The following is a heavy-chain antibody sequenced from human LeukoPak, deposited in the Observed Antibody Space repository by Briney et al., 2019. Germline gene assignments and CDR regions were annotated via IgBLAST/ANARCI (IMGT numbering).Heavy chain of an antibody. CDR1: GYSFTSYW. D-gene: IGHD2-2*01. V-gene: IGHV5-51*01. CDR2: IYPGDSDT. Sequence: GESLKISCKGSGYSFTSYWIGWVRQMPGKGLEWMGIIYPGDSDTRYSPSFQGQVTISADKSISTAYLQWSSLKASDTAMYYCARPRGGYCSSTSCWNAFDIWGQGTMVTVSS. J-gene: IGHJ3*02. CDR3: ARPRGGYCSSTSCWNAFDI.